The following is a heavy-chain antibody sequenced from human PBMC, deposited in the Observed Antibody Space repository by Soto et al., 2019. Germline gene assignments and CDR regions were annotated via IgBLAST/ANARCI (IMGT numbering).Heavy chain of an antibody. D-gene: IGHD3-22*01. V-gene: IGHV5-51*01. CDR1: GFSFTTYW. CDR3: ARQTNYYDSSGYYIGAFDI. J-gene: IGHJ3*02. CDR2: IYPGDSDT. Sequence: PGESLKISCKGSGFSFTTYWIAWVRQMPGKGLEWMGIIYPGDSDTRYSPSFQGQVTISADKSISTAYLQWSSLKASDTAMYYCARQTNYYDSSGYYIGAFDIWGQGTMVTVSS.